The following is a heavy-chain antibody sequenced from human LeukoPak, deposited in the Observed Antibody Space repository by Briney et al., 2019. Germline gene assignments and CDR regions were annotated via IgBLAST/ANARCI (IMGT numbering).Heavy chain of an antibody. CDR1: GGSISSYY. Sequence: SETLSLTCTVSGGSISSYYWSWIRQPPGKGLEWIGYVYYTGTTNCNPSLKSRVTISVDTSKNQFSLKVISVTAADTAVYYCARGFPPMVQGWFDPWGQGTLVTVSS. CDR2: VYYTGTT. D-gene: IGHD3-10*01. J-gene: IGHJ5*02. V-gene: IGHV4-59*01. CDR3: ARGFPPMVQGWFDP.